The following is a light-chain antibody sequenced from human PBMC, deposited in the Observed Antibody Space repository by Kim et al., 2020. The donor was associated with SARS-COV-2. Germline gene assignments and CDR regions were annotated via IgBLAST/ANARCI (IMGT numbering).Light chain of an antibody. CDR2: EDD. CDR1: GGSIASTF. Sequence: GETVPISGPGSGGSIASTFVQWYQQRPGSAPTTVIYEDDQRPSGVPDRFSGSIDGSSNSASLTISGLKTEDEADYYCQSSDGSNLVFGGGTQLTVL. V-gene: IGLV6-57*02. CDR3: QSSDGSNLV. J-gene: IGLJ3*02.